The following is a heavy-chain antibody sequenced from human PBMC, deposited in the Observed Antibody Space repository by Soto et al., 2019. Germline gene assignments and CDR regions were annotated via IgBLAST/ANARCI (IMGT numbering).Heavy chain of an antibody. CDR1: GYTFTSYY. CDR3: ARGGYSCGWYEGDY. Sequence: QVQLVQSGAEVKKPGASVKVSCKASGYTFTSYYMHWVRQAPGQGLECMGIINPSGGSTSYAQKFQGRVSMTRDTSTRTVYMELSSLGSEDTAVYYCARGGYSCGWYEGDYWGQGTLVTVSS. CDR2: INPSGGST. D-gene: IGHD6-19*01. V-gene: IGHV1-46*03. J-gene: IGHJ4*02.